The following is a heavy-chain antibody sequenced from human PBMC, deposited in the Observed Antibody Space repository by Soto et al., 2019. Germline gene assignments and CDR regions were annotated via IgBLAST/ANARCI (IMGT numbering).Heavy chain of an antibody. V-gene: IGHV4-34*01. Sequence: QVQLQQRGAGLLKPSETLSLTCVVDGESFSGYYWTWIRQPPGKGLEWIGEINDSGSTNHKPSLKSRVTMSIDTYNNQFSLNLRSVTAADTGVYYCAKGGRFPEARYYFLDVWGNGTTVTVSS. CDR1: GESFSGYY. D-gene: IGHD3-3*01. CDR3: AKGGRFPEARYYFLDV. CDR2: INDSGST. J-gene: IGHJ6*03.